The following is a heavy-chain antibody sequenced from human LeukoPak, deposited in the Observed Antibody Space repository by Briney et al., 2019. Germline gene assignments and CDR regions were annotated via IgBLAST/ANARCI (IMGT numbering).Heavy chain of an antibody. D-gene: IGHD1-26*01. CDR2: INHSGST. J-gene: IGHJ6*02. CDR1: GFTSSDYY. CDR3: ARDSGSYFHYYYGMDV. Sequence: LRLSCAASGFTSSDYYMSWIRQPPGKGLECIGEINHSGSTNYNPSLKSRVTISVDTSKNQFSLKLSSVTAADTAVYYCARDSGSYFHYYYGMDVWGQGTTVTVSS. V-gene: IGHV4-34*01.